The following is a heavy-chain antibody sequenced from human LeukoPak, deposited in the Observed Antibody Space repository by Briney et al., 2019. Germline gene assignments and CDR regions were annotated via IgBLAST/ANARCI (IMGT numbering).Heavy chain of an antibody. CDR1: GGSFSGYY. V-gene: IGHV4-34*01. CDR2: INHSGST. D-gene: IGHD3-10*01. J-gene: IGHJ6*02. Sequence: SETLSLTCAVYGGSFSGYYWSWIRQPPGKGLEWIGEINHSGSTNYNPSLKSRVTISVDTSKNQFSLKLSSVTAADTAVYYCAREFKYYYGSGSYAHGMDVWGQGTTVTVSS. CDR3: AREFKYYYGSGSYAHGMDV.